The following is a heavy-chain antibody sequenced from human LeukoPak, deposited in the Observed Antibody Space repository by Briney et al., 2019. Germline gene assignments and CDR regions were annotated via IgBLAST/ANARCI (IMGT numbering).Heavy chain of an antibody. CDR1: GYTFTGYY. CDR2: IIPIFGTA. CDR3: ARSNSSSFLRGAFDI. D-gene: IGHD6-13*01. Sequence: ASVKVSCKASGYTFTGYYIHWVRQAPGQGLEWMGGIIPIFGTANYAQKFQGRVTITADESTSTAYMELSSLRSEDTAVYYCARSNSSSFLRGAFDIWGQGTMVTVSS. V-gene: IGHV1-69*13. J-gene: IGHJ3*02.